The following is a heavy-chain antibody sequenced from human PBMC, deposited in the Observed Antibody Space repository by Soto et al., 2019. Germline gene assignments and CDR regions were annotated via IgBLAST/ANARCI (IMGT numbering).Heavy chain of an antibody. CDR1: EFTFSSYE. V-gene: IGHV3-48*03. D-gene: IGHD3-9*01. Sequence: EVQLVESGGGLVQPGGSLRLSCAASEFTFSSYEMNWVRQAPGRGLEWVSYVSSGGNTIFYTDSVKGRFTVSRDNTKNSLYLQMTGLRAEDTAVYYCARFSLAGHFDCWGQGTLVTVSS. CDR2: VSSGGNTI. CDR3: ARFSLAGHFDC. J-gene: IGHJ4*02.